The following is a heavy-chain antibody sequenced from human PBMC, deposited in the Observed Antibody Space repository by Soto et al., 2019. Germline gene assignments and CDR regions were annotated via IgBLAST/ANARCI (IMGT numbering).Heavy chain of an antibody. CDR2: IGRRSDI. D-gene: IGHD2-21*02. Sequence: LRLSCEASGFSFSTYSMHWVRQAPGKGLEWVSSIGRRSDIYYADSVKGRFTISRDNAKNSVSLQMNSLRDEDTAVYYCAREETAWPLAYGLDVWGQGTTVTVSS. J-gene: IGHJ6*02. V-gene: IGHV3-21*01. CDR3: AREETAWPLAYGLDV. CDR1: GFSFSTYS.